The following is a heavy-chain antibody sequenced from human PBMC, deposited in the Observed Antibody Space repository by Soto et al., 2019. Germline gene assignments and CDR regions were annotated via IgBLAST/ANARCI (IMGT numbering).Heavy chain of an antibody. V-gene: IGHV4-30-2*01. J-gene: IGHJ3*02. D-gene: IGHD3-22*01. CDR3: ARVPLFYDSDGLSWDDAFDI. Sequence: QMHLQESGSGLVKPSQTLSLTCAVSGGSLSSSTYSWSWIRQPPGKGLEWIGFIYQSGSTYYNPSLKSRVTMSLDRPKNQFSRKLRSVTAADTAVYYCARVPLFYDSDGLSWDDAFDICGQGTIVTVSS. CDR1: GGSLSSSTYS. CDR2: IYQSGST.